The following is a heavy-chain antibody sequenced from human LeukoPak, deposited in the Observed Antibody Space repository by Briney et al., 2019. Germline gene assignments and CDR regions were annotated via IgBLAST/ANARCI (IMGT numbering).Heavy chain of an antibody. CDR1: GFTVSSNY. CDR2: IYGGGST. D-gene: IGHD2-2*01. CDR3: ARGSCSSTSCYAGDY. Sequence: PGGSLRLSCAASGFTVSSNYMSWVRQAPGKGLEWVSVIYGGGSTYYADSVKGRFTISRDNSKNTLYLQMNSLRAEDTAVYYCARGSCSSTSCYAGDYWGQGTLVTVSS. J-gene: IGHJ4*02. V-gene: IGHV3-66*02.